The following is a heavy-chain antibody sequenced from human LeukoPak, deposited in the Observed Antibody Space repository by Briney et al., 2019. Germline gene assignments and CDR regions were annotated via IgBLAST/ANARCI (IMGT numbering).Heavy chain of an antibody. CDR1: GGSMSSSSYY. Sequence: SETLSLTCTVSGGSMSSSSYYWGWIRQPPGKGLEWIGSMYYSGSTNYNPSLKSRVTISEDKSKNQFSLRLTSVTAADTAVYYCARDRRVEMATQGSAFDIWGQGTMVTVSS. CDR2: MYYSGST. CDR3: ARDRRVEMATQGSAFDI. D-gene: IGHD5-24*01. V-gene: IGHV4-39*07. J-gene: IGHJ3*02.